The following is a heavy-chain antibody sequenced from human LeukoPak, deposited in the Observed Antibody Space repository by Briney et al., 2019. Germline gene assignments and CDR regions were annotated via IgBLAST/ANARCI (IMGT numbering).Heavy chain of an antibody. CDR1: GFTFSSYG. Sequence: GGSLRLSWAASGFTFSSYGMHWVRQAPGKGLEWVAFIRYDGSNKYYADSVKGRFTISRDNSKNTLYLQMNSLRAEDTAVYYCAKDEGSGGDYQFDYWGQGTLVTVSS. CDR2: IRYDGSNK. CDR3: AKDEGSGGDYQFDY. J-gene: IGHJ4*02. D-gene: IGHD4-17*01. V-gene: IGHV3-30*02.